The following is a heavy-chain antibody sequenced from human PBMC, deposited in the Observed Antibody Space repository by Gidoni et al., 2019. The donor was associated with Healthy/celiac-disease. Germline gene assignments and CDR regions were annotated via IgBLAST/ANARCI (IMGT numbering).Heavy chain of an antibody. J-gene: IGHJ4*02. D-gene: IGHD6-19*01. CDR1: GFTFSGSA. V-gene: IGHV3-73*01. Sequence: EVQLVESGGGLVQPGGSLKLSCAASGFTFSGSAMHWVRQASGKGLEWVGRIRSKANSYATAYAASVKGRFTISRDDSKNTAYLQMNSLKTEDTAVYYCTRHAGASSGWYESDYWGQGTLVTVSS. CDR2: IRSKANSYAT. CDR3: TRHAGASSGWYESDY.